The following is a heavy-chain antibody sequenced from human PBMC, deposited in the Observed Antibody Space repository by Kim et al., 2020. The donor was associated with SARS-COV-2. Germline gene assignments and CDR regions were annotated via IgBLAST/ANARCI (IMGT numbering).Heavy chain of an antibody. D-gene: IGHD4-17*01. CDR3: ARDLTVTTYYYYYGMDV. V-gene: IGHV3-66*01. Sequence: VKGRFTISRDNSKNTMYLQMNSLRAEDTAVYYCARDLTVTTYYYYYGMDVWGQGTTVTVSS. J-gene: IGHJ6*02.